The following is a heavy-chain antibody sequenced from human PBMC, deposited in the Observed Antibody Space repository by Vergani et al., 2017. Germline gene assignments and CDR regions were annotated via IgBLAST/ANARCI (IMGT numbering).Heavy chain of an antibody. CDR1: GFTFGDHG. J-gene: IGHJ6*03. CDR3: ARDRGDWRYSRYFYNYYMDV. D-gene: IGHD2-8*02. Sequence: QVQLVESGGGVVQPGRSLRLSCAASGFTFGDHGIHWVRRAPGQGLEWVALISYDGTNKYYTNSVRGRFTISRDNSKSTLFLQMNSLRVEDMAVYYCARDRGDWRYSRYFYNYYMDVWGKGTTVTVSS. V-gene: IGHV3-30-3*01. CDR2: ISYDGTNK.